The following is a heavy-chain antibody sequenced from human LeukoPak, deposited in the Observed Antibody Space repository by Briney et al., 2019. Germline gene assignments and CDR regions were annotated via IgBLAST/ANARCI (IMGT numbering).Heavy chain of an antibody. CDR2: INEYGTT. CDR3: ARVWVSRDY. V-gene: IGHV3-74*01. Sequence: GGSLRLSCAASGFTFSDFWMYWVRQAPGKGLVWISNINEYGTTAYADSVKGRFTISRDNAKNILYLQMNSLRAEDTAVYYCARVWVSRDYWGQGTLVTVSS. D-gene: IGHD6-13*01. J-gene: IGHJ4*02. CDR1: GFTFSDFW.